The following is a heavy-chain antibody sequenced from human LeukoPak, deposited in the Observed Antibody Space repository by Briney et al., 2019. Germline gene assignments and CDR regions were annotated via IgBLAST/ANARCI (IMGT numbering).Heavy chain of an antibody. V-gene: IGHV3-33*01. Sequence: GGSLRLSCAASGFTFSSYGMHWVRQAPGKGLEWVAVIWYDGSNKYYADSVKGRFTISRDNSKNTLYLQMNSLRAEDTAVYYRARSGLQLERRGINWFDPWGQGTLVTVSS. CDR2: IWYDGSNK. J-gene: IGHJ5*02. CDR1: GFTFSSYG. D-gene: IGHD1-1*01. CDR3: ARSGLQLERRGINWFDP.